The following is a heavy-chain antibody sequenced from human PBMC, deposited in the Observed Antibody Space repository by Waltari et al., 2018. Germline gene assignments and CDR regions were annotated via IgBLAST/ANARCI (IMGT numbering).Heavy chain of an antibody. CDR1: GYSISSGYY. CDR3: ASFGVTTLGSFDY. Sequence: QVQLQESGPGLVKPSETLSLTCAVSGYSISSGYYWGWIRQPPGKGLEWIGSIYHSGSTSYNPSLKSRVTISGDTSKNQFSLKLSSVTAADPAVYYCASFGVTTLGSFDYWGQGTLVTVSS. V-gene: IGHV4-38-2*01. D-gene: IGHD4-17*01. J-gene: IGHJ4*02. CDR2: IYHSGST.